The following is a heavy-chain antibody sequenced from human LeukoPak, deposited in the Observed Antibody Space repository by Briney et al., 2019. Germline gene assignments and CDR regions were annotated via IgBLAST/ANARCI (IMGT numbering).Heavy chain of an antibody. CDR3: ARGRYAFDI. CDR1: GGSFSGYY. Sequence: SETLSLTCAVYGGSFSGYYWSWIRQPPGKGLEWIGEINHSGSTNYNPSLKSRVPISVDTSKNQFSLKLSSVTAADTAVYYCARGRYAFDIWGQGTMVTVSS. V-gene: IGHV4-34*01. CDR2: INHSGST. J-gene: IGHJ3*02.